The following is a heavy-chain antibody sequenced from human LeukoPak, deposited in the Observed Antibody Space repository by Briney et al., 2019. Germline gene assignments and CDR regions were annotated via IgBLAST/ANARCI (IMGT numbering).Heavy chain of an antibody. CDR2: IYYRGST. Sequence: SETLSLTCTVSGGSLSSGDYYWSWIRQPPGKGLEWIGYIYYRGSTYYNPSLKSRVTISVDTSKNQYSLKLSSVTAADTAVYYCAREYYYDSSGYWDDAFDIWGQGTMVTVSS. D-gene: IGHD3-22*01. CDR3: AREYYYDSSGYWDDAFDI. CDR1: GGSLSSGDYY. J-gene: IGHJ3*02. V-gene: IGHV4-30-4*08.